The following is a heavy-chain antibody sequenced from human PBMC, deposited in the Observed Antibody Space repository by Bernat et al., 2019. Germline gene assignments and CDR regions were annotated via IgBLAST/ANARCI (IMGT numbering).Heavy chain of an antibody. CDR3: ARHLHGGDKGYFYGMDV. CDR2: IYPGDSDT. J-gene: IGHJ6*02. D-gene: IGHD2-21*02. CDR1: GHSFTSYW. Sequence: EVQLVQSGAEVKKPGESLKISCKGSGHSFTSYWIGWVRQMPGKGLEWMGIIYPGDSDTRYRPSFQGQVTISADKSISTAYLQWSSLKASDTAMYFCARHLHGGDKGYFYGMDVWGQGTTVTVSS. V-gene: IGHV5-51*01.